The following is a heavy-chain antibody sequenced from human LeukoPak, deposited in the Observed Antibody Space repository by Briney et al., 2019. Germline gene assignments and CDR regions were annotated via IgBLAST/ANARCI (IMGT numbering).Heavy chain of an antibody. CDR1: GFTVSSNY. CDR3: ARLGMVGAAVDY. J-gene: IGHJ4*02. Sequence: GGSLRLSCAASGFTVSSNYMSWVRQAPGRGLERVSVIYSGGSTYYADSVKGRFTISRDNSKNTLYLQMNSLRAEDTAVYYCARLGMVGAAVDYWGQGTLVTVSS. CDR2: IYSGGST. D-gene: IGHD1-26*01. V-gene: IGHV3-66*01.